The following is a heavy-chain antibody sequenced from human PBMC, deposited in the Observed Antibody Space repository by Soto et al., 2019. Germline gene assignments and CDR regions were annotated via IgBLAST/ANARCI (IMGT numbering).Heavy chain of an antibody. CDR1: GYTLTELS. CDR2: FDPEDGET. Sequence: QVQLVQSGAEVKKPGASVKVSCKVSGYTLTELSMHWVRQAPGKGLEWMGGFDPEDGETIYAQKFQGRVTMTEDTSTDTAYSELSSVRSEDTAVYYCATVPHRYYRSGYLGRTFDIWGQGTKVTVSS. V-gene: IGHV1-24*01. J-gene: IGHJ3*02. D-gene: IGHD3-22*01. CDR3: ATVPHRYYRSGYLGRTFDI.